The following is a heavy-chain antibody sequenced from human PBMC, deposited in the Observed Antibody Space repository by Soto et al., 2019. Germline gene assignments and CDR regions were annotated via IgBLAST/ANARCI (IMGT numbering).Heavy chain of an antibody. Sequence: GASVKVSCKASGYTFTGCYMHWVRQAPGQGLEWMGWINPNSGGTNYAQKFQGRVTMTRDTSISTAYMELSRLRSDDTAVYYCARGGFLEWLSYYYGMDVWGQGTTVTVSS. J-gene: IGHJ6*02. CDR2: INPNSGGT. V-gene: IGHV1-2*02. CDR1: GYTFTGCY. D-gene: IGHD3-3*01. CDR3: ARGGFLEWLSYYYGMDV.